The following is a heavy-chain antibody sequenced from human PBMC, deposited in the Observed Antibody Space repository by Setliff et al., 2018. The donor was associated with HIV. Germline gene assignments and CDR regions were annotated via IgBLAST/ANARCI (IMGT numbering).Heavy chain of an antibody. CDR2: FYYGGSN. D-gene: IGHD7-27*01. CDR3: ARARLLGGFLS. CDR1: GDSIGTYY. Sequence: SETLSLTCSVSGDSIGTYYWSWIRQTPGKRLEWIGFFYYGGSNDYNPALKNRVAISVDTSRKRVSLKMTSVTAADTAVYYCARARLLGGFLSWGRGALVTVSS. J-gene: IGHJ5*02. V-gene: IGHV4-59*01.